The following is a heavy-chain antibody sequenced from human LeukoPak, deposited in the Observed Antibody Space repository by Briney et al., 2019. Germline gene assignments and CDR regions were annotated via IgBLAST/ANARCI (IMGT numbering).Heavy chain of an antibody. Sequence: SETLSLTCTVSGGSISSSSYHWGWIRQPPGKGLEWIGSIYYSGSTYYNPSLKSRVTISVDTSKNQFSLKLSSVTAADTAVYYCARTRSTMTPYYWGQGTLVTVSS. D-gene: IGHD3-22*01. CDR2: IYYSGST. CDR3: ARTRSTMTPYY. CDR1: GGSISSSSYH. J-gene: IGHJ4*02. V-gene: IGHV4-39*07.